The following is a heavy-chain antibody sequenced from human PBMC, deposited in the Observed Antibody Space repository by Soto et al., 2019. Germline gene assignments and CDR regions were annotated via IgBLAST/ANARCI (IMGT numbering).Heavy chain of an antibody. V-gene: IGHV4-30-2*01. CDR3: AATVTDRPYYFDY. CDR1: GGSISSGGYS. D-gene: IGHD4-17*01. J-gene: IGHJ4*02. Sequence: SETLSLTCAVSGGSISSGGYSWSWIRQPPGKGLEWIGYIYHSGSTYYNPSLKSRVTISVDTSKNQFSLKLSSVTAADTAVYYCAATVTDRPYYFDYWGQGTLVTVSS. CDR2: IYHSGST.